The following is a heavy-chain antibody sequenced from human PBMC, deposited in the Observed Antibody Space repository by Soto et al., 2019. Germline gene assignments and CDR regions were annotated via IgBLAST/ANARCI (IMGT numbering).Heavy chain of an antibody. CDR3: PRYNWNYLYSYAVDV. CDR2: LSAYNDNH. J-gene: IGHJ6*02. D-gene: IGHD1-7*01. Sequence: ASVKVSCKASAYTFTSYGISRVRQAPGHGLEWMGWLSAYNDNHKYAPKRTARAHMNTDTSTSSAYKEQRRLSSPATALYYWPRYNWNYLYSYAVDVWGQGTTVTVSS. CDR1: AYTFTSYG. V-gene: IGHV1-18*01.